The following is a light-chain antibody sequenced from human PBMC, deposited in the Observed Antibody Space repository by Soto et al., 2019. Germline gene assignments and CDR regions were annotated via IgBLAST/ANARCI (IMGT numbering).Light chain of an antibody. J-gene: IGKJ2*01. V-gene: IGKV3-20*01. CDR2: ATS. CDR3: QRDN. Sequence: EIVLTQSPGTLSLSPGERATLSCRVSQAVTSDTLGWYQKKPGQAPRLLISATSKRAAGIPDRFSGSGSGTDFTLTISRLEPEDFAVYYCQRDNFGQGTRLEIK. CDR1: QAVTSDT.